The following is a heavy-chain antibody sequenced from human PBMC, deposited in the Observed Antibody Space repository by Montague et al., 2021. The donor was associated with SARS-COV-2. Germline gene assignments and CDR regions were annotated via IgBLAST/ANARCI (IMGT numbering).Heavy chain of an antibody. V-gene: IGHV3-74*01. Sequence: SLRLSCAASGFTVSHNWMHWVRQAPGKGLAWVSRIADYGDKTDYADSVKGRFTTSRDNAKNTLYLQMNSLRVDDTAVYYCVRDMFGPNDHWGQGTLVTVSS. CDR1: GFTVSHNW. J-gene: IGHJ5*02. D-gene: IGHD3-10*02. CDR3: VRDMFGPNDH. CDR2: IADYGDKT.